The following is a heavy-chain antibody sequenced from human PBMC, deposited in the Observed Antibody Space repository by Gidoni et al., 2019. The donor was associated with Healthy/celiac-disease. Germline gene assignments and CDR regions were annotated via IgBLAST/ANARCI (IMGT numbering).Heavy chain of an antibody. CDR3: ARGLGYCSSTSCYRPYNWFDP. CDR1: DGTFRRYD. D-gene: IGHD2-2*01. Sequence: QVQLVQSGAEVKKPGSSVKVSCKASDGTFRRYDISWLRQAPGQGLEWMVGIIPIFGTSTYAQKVQGRVTITADESTSTAYMELSSLRSEDTAVYYCARGLGYCSSTSCYRPYNWFDPWGQGTLVTVSS. CDR2: IIPIFGTS. V-gene: IGHV1-69*01. J-gene: IGHJ5*02.